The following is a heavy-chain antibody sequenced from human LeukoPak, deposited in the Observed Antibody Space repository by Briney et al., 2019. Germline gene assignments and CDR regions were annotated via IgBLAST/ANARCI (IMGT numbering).Heavy chain of an antibody. CDR3: ARDGGDFLLRLNYFDY. CDR2: INPSGGST. J-gene: IGHJ4*02. Sequence: GASVKVSCKASGYTFTSYYMHRVRQAPGQGLEWMGIINPSGGSTSYAQKFQGRVTMTRDTSTSTVYMELSSLRSEDTAVYYCARDGGDFLLRLNYFDYWGQGTLVTVSS. CDR1: GYTFTSYY. D-gene: IGHD2/OR15-2a*01. V-gene: IGHV1-46*01.